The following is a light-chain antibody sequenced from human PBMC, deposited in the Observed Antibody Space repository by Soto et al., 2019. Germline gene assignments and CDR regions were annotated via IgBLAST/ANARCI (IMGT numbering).Light chain of an antibody. Sequence: QSALTQPASVSGSPGQSITISCTGTSSDVGGYNYVSWYQQQHPGKAPKLMIYDVSNRPSGVSNRFSGSKSGNTASLTISWLQAEDESAYYCSSYTSSSTLVFGGGTNLTVL. CDR2: DVS. V-gene: IGLV2-14*03. J-gene: IGLJ2*01. CDR1: SSDVGGYNY. CDR3: SSYTSSSTLV.